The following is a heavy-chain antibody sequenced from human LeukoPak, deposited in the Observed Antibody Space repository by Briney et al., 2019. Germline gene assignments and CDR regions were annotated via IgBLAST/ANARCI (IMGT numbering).Heavy chain of an antibody. Sequence: SETLSLTCTVSGGSISSYYWSWIWQPPGKGLEGRGHIYYSGSTNYNPHLKSRVTISVDTSKTQFSLKLSSVTAADTAVYYCARSVARRFYYYGSGDDAFDIWGQGTMVTVSS. CDR1: GGSISSYY. CDR3: ARSVARRFYYYGSGDDAFDI. J-gene: IGHJ3*02. D-gene: IGHD3-10*01. V-gene: IGHV4-59*01. CDR2: IYYSGST.